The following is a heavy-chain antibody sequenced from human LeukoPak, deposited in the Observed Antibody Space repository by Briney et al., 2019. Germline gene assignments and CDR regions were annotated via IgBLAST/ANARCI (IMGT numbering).Heavy chain of an antibody. CDR2: ISTYNTNI. V-gene: IGHV1-18*01. J-gene: IGHJ4*02. CDR3: ARDSGYYDSSAYSPFDY. D-gene: IGHD3-22*01. Sequence: VASVKVSCKASGYTFTSHGISWVRQAPGQGLEWMGWISTYNTNINYAQKLQGRVTMTTDTSTSTAYMELRSLRSDDTAVYYCARDSGYYDSSAYSPFDYWGQGTLVTVSS. CDR1: GYTFTSHG.